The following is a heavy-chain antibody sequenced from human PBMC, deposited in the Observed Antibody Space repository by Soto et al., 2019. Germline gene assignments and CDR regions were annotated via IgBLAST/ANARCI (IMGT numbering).Heavy chain of an antibody. Sequence: ASVKVSCKASGYTFTGYYMHWVRQAPGQGLEWMGWINPNSGGTNYAQKFQGWVTMTRDTSISTAYMELSRLRSDDTAVYYCARLKGDVDTAMETHYYGMDVWGQGTTVTVSS. D-gene: IGHD5-18*01. J-gene: IGHJ6*02. CDR1: GYTFTGYY. CDR2: INPNSGGT. V-gene: IGHV1-2*04. CDR3: ARLKGDVDTAMETHYYGMDV.